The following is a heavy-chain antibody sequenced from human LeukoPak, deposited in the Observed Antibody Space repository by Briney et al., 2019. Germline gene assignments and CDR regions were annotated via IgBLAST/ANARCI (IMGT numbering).Heavy chain of an antibody. D-gene: IGHD2-15*01. CDR1: GFSFSSSA. CDR3: AKGYCSGGNCYNFDY. Sequence: GGSLRLSCAASGFSFSSSAMHWVRQAPGKGLEWVAFIRYDGSNKYYADSVKGRFTISRDNSKNTLYLQMNSLRAEDTAVYYCAKGYCSGGNCYNFDYWGQGALVTVSS. J-gene: IGHJ4*02. V-gene: IGHV3-30*02. CDR2: IRYDGSNK.